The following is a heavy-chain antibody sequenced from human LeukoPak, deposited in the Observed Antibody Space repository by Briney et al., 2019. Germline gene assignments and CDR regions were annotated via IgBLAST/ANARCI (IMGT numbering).Heavy chain of an antibody. Sequence: SETLSLTCTVSGGSITSYYWSWIRQPPGKGLEWLGYIYYRGSTNHNPSLTSRVTISVDTSKNQFSLKLSSVTAADTAVYYCARDWTSGFHSLDYWGQGTLVTVSS. D-gene: IGHD3-22*01. CDR1: GGSITSYY. CDR3: ARDWTSGFHSLDY. CDR2: IYYRGST. J-gene: IGHJ4*02. V-gene: IGHV4-59*01.